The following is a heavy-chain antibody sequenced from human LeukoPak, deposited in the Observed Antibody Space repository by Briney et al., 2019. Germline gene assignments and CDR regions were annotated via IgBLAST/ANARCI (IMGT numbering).Heavy chain of an antibody. CDR3: ARLRGLWFGEASYFDY. CDR1: GGSIGSSTSY. D-gene: IGHD3-10*01. CDR2: IYYSGST. V-gene: IGHV4-39*07. Sequence: SETLSRTCTVSGGSIGSSTSYWGWIRQPPGKGLEWIGGIYYSGSTSYNPSLKSRVTISVDTSKKQFSLKLTSVTAADTAVYYCARLRGLWFGEASYFDYWGQGTLVTVSS. J-gene: IGHJ4*02.